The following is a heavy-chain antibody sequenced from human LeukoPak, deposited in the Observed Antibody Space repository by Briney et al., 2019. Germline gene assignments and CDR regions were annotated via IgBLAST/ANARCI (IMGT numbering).Heavy chain of an antibody. D-gene: IGHD3-3*01. CDR1: GFTFSSYG. V-gene: IGHV3-30*18. CDR2: ISYDGSNK. CDR3: AKDFTIFGEPYGMDV. J-gene: IGHJ6*02. Sequence: GRSLRLSCAASGFTFSSYGVHWVRQAPGKGLEWVAVISYDGSNKYYADSVKGRFTISRDNSKNTLYLQMNSLRAEDTAVYYCAKDFTIFGEPYGMDVWGQGTTVTVSS.